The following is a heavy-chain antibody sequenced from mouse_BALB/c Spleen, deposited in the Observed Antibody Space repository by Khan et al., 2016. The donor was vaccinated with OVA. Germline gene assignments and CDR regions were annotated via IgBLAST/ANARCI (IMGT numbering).Heavy chain of an antibody. CDR2: INPRSGYT. Sequence: QIQLVQSGAELARPGASVKMSCKASGYSFTSHTMHWVKQRPGQGLEWIGYINPRSGYTNYNQKFNDKATLTADKSSSTAYMQLSSLTSEDSAVYDCAKRTTGYALDYWGQGTSVTVSS. J-gene: IGHJ4*01. D-gene: IGHD2-14*01. CDR1: GYSFTSHT. V-gene: IGHV1-4*01. CDR3: AKRTTGYALDY.